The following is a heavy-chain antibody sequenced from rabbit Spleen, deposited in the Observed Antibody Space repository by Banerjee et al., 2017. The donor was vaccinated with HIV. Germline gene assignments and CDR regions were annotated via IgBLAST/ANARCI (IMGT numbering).Heavy chain of an antibody. CDR2: IEGGSSTFS. Sequence: QSLEESGGGLVQPEGSLTLTCTASGVSFSSNHYMCWVRQAPGKGLEWIACIEGGSSTFSYFASWAKGRFTCSKASSTTVTLQMTSLTAADTATYFCARDSGSSFSSYGMDLWGPGTLVTVS. V-gene: IGHV1S40*01. CDR3: ARDSGSSFSSYGMDL. J-gene: IGHJ6*01. CDR1: GVSFSSNHY. D-gene: IGHD8-1*01.